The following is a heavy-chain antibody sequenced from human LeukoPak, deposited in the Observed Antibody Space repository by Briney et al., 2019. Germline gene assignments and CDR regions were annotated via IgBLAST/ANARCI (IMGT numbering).Heavy chain of an antibody. Sequence: GGSLRLSCAASGFTFSSYAMSWVRQAPGKGLEWVSAISGSGGSTYYADSAKGRFTISRDNSKNTLYLQMNSLRAEDTAAYYCATNHYYGSGSSPLDYWGQGTLVTVSS. D-gene: IGHD3-10*01. CDR1: GFTFSSYA. J-gene: IGHJ4*02. CDR3: ATNHYYGSGSSPLDY. CDR2: ISGSGGST. V-gene: IGHV3-23*01.